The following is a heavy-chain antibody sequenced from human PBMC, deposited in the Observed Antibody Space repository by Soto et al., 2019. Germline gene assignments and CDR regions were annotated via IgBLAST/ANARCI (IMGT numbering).Heavy chain of an antibody. D-gene: IGHD3-16*01. J-gene: IGHJ4*02. V-gene: IGHV3-30*19. CDR1: GFRFKSFV. CDR2: TSYDGNNK. CDR3: GRWGTTGGFEL. Sequence: QVQLAESGGGVVQPGTSLRLSCAASGFRFKSFVMHWVRQAQGKGLEWVAFTSYDGNNKDYGDSVKGRFTVSRDNSQNTLHLQMDFLRPEDTVLYYCGRWGTTGGFELWGQGTLVSVSS.